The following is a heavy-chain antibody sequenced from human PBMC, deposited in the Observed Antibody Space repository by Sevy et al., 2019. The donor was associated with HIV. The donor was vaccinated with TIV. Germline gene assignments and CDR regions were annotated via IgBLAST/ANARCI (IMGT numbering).Heavy chain of an antibody. D-gene: IGHD3-3*01. V-gene: IGHV3-74*01. Sequence: GGSLRLSCAASGFTFSSYWMHWVRQAPGKGLVWVSHINSDGSSTSYADSVKGRFTISRDNAKNTLYLQMNSLRAEDTAVYYCARSYDFWSGYYGPDYWGQGTLVTVSS. J-gene: IGHJ4*02. CDR2: INSDGSST. CDR3: ARSYDFWSGYYGPDY. CDR1: GFTFSSYW.